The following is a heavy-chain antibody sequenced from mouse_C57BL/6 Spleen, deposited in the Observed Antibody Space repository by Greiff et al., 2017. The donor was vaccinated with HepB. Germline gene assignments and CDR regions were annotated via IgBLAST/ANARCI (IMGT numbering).Heavy chain of an antibody. D-gene: IGHD1-1*01. CDR1: GYTFTDYE. J-gene: IGHJ4*01. Sequence: QVQLQQSGAELVRPGASVTLSCKASGYTFTDYEMHWVKQTPVHGLEWIGAIDPETGGTAYNQKFKGKAILTADKSSSTAYMELRSLTSEDSAVYYWTRHYYGSSPSYAMDYWGQGTSVTVSS. CDR2: IDPETGGT. CDR3: TRHYYGSSPSYAMDY. V-gene: IGHV1-15*01.